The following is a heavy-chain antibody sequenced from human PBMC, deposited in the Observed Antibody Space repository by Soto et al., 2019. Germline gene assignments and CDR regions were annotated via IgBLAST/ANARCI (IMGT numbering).Heavy chain of an antibody. CDR2: IKDGGST. D-gene: IGHD5-12*01. CDR1: GGSLTGYY. V-gene: IGHV4-34*01. Sequence: QVQLQQWGAGLLKPSETLSLTCAVNGGSLTGYYWSWIRQPPGKGLEWIGEIKDGGSTNYSPSLRGPAIISSAPSNNQFSLKLNSVTAADTAVYYCARGQEGIVATHWDQGALVTVSS. J-gene: IGHJ4*02. CDR3: ARGQEGIVATH.